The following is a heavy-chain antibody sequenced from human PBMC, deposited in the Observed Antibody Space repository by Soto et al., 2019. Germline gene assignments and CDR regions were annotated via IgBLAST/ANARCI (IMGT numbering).Heavy chain of an antibody. J-gene: IGHJ6*02. V-gene: IGHV4-4*02. CDR1: GGSISSSNW. CDR3: ARDNYNGLYV. Sequence: QVHLRESGPGLVKPSGTLSLTCVVSGGSISSSNWWSWVRQPPGKGLEWIGEIFHRGTTNYNPSLKSRVTMSVDKSKNQFSLNLTSVTAADTAMYYCARDNYNGLYVWGQGTTVSVSS. CDR2: IFHRGTT.